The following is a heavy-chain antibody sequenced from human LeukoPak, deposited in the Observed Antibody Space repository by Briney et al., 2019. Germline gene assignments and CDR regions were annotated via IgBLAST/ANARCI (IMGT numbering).Heavy chain of an antibody. Sequence: SVKVSCKASGFTFTSSAMQWVRQARGQRLEWIGWIVVGSGNTNYAQKFQERVTITRDMSTSTAYMELSSLRSEDTAVYYCAVNYYYDSRLLDYWGQGTLVTVSS. J-gene: IGHJ4*02. CDR3: AVNYYYDSRLLDY. V-gene: IGHV1-58*02. CDR1: GFTFTSSA. D-gene: IGHD3-22*01. CDR2: IVVGSGNT.